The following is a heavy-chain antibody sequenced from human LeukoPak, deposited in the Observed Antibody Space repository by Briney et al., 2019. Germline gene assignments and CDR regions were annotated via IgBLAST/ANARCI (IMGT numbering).Heavy chain of an antibody. CDR3: ARVVGAQLGVYFDY. J-gene: IGHJ4*02. V-gene: IGHV1-18*01. Sequence: ASVKVSRKASGYTFTSYGISWVRQAPGQGLEWMGWISAYNGNTNYAQKLQGRVTMTTDTSTSTAYMELRSLRSDDTAVYYCARVVGAQLGVYFDYWGQGTLVTVSS. CDR1: GYTFTSYG. D-gene: IGHD1-26*01. CDR2: ISAYNGNT.